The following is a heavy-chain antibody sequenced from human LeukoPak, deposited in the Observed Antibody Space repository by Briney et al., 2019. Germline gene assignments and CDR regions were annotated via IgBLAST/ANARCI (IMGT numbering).Heavy chain of an antibody. CDR2: INHSGST. V-gene: IGHV4-34*01. Sequence: SETLSLTCAVYGGSFSGYYWSWIRQPPGKGLEWIGEINHSGSTNYNPSLKSRVTISVDTSKNQFSLKPSSVTAADTAVYYCARDDFWGGYQFDYWGQGTLVTVSS. D-gene: IGHD3-3*01. J-gene: IGHJ4*02. CDR1: GGSFSGYY. CDR3: ARDDFWGGYQFDY.